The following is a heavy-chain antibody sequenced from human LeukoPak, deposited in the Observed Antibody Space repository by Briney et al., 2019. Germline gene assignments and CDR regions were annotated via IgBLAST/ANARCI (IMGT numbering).Heavy chain of an antibody. CDR3: ARDRTRDSSGYYPHHDAFDI. CDR2: IYSGGST. CDR1: GFTVSSNY. Sequence: PGGSLRLSCAASGFTVSSNYMSWVRQAPGKGLEWVSVIYSGGSTYYADSVKGRFTISRDNSKNTLYLQMNSLRAEDTAVYYCARDRTRDSSGYYPHHDAFDIWGQGTMVTVSS. D-gene: IGHD3-22*01. J-gene: IGHJ3*02. V-gene: IGHV3-66*01.